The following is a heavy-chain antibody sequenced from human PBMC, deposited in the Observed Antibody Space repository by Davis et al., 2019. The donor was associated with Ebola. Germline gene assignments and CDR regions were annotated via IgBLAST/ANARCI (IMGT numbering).Heavy chain of an antibody. J-gene: IGHJ6*02. CDR2: IYHSGST. CDR1: GGSISSSNW. Sequence: SETLSLTCAVSGGSISSSNWWSWVRQPPGKGLEWIGEIYHSGSTNYNPSLKSRVTISVDKSKNQFSLKLSSVTAADTAVYYCARIGVVVAATSAYYYYYGMDVWGQGTTVTVSS. V-gene: IGHV4-4*02. CDR3: ARIGVVVAATSAYYYYYGMDV. D-gene: IGHD2-15*01.